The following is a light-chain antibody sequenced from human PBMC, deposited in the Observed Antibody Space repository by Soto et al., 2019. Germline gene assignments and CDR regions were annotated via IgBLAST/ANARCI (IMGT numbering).Light chain of an antibody. CDR3: QQYGSSPWT. Sequence: EIVLTQSPGNLSLSPGERATLSCRASQNVSNSYVAWYQQKPGQAPRLLIYGASSRASGIPDRFSGSGSGTDFTLTISRLEPEDFALYYCQQYGSSPWTFGQGTKVDIK. J-gene: IGKJ1*01. CDR1: QNVSNSY. V-gene: IGKV3-20*01. CDR2: GAS.